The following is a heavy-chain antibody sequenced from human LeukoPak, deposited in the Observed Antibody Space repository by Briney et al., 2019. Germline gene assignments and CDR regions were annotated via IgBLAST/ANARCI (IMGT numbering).Heavy chain of an antibody. J-gene: IGHJ3*02. Sequence: GESLKISCKGSGYSFTSYWIGWVRQMPGKGLEWMGIIYPGDSDTRYSPSFQGQVTISADKSISTAYLQWSSLKASDTAMYYCARLPGIVGATYAFDIWGQGTMVTVSS. D-gene: IGHD1-26*01. CDR3: ARLPGIVGATYAFDI. CDR2: IYPGDSDT. V-gene: IGHV5-51*01. CDR1: GYSFTSYW.